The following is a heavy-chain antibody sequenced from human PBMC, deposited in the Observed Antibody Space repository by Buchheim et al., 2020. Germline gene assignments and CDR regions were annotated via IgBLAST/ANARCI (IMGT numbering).Heavy chain of an antibody. V-gene: IGHV4-30-4*01. Sequence: QVQLQESGPGLVKPSQTLSLTCTVSGGSISSGDYYWSWIRQPPGKVLEWIGYIYYSGSTYYNPSLKSRVTISVDTSQNQFTLKLSSVTAADTAVYYCARDGGDYGEASNWFDPWGQGTL. CDR2: IYYSGST. J-gene: IGHJ5*02. CDR1: GGSISSGDYY. D-gene: IGHD4-17*01. CDR3: ARDGGDYGEASNWFDP.